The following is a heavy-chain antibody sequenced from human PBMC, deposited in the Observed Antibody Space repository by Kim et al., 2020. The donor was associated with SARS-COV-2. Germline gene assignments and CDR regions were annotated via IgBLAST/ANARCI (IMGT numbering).Heavy chain of an antibody. Sequence: SETLSLTCAVYGGSFSGYYWSWIRQPPGKGLEWIGEINHSGSTNYNPSLKSRVTISVDTSKNQFSLKLSSVTAADMAVYYCARKSGGGYDYGYWGQGTLVTVSS. J-gene: IGHJ4*02. V-gene: IGHV4-34*01. CDR2: INHSGST. CDR1: GGSFSGYY. D-gene: IGHD5-12*01. CDR3: ARKSGGGYDYGY.